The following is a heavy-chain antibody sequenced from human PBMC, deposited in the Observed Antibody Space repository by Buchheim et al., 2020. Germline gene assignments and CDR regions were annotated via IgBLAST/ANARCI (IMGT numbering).Heavy chain of an antibody. CDR3: ARRKVYYDFWSGTPNWFDP. J-gene: IGHJ5*02. D-gene: IGHD3-3*01. Sequence: QVQLQQWGAGLLKPSETLSLTCAVYGGSFSGYYWSWIRQPPGKGLEWIGEINHSGSTNYNPSLKSRVTISVDTYKNQFSLKLSSVTAADTAVYYCARRKVYYDFWSGTPNWFDPWGQGTL. CDR2: INHSGST. CDR1: GGSFSGYY. V-gene: IGHV4-34*01.